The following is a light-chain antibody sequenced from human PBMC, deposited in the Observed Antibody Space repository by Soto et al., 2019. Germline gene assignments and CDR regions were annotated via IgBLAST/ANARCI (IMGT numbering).Light chain of an antibody. Sequence: QSLLTQPRSVSGSPGESFTISCTGTSTDVGGYNYVSWYQQHPGKAPKLMIYDVTTRPSGVPDRFSGSKSGNTASLNISGLQGEDEDDYYCCSHEGSCFVFGNGT. CDR3: CSHEGSCFV. CDR2: DVT. V-gene: IGLV2-11*01. J-gene: IGLJ1*01. CDR1: STDVGGYNY.